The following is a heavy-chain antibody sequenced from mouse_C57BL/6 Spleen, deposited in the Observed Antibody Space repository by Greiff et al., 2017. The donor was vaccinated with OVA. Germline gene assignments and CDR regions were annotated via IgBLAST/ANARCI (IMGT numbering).Heavy chain of an antibody. CDR2: IYPGDGDT. D-gene: IGHD2-2*01. CDR3: ARSMVTTKGSFAY. Sequence: QVQLKESGAELVKPGASVKISCKASGYAFSSYWMNWVKQRPGKGLEWIGQIYPGDGDTNYNGKFKGKATLTADKSSSTAYMQLSSLTSEDSAVYFCARSMVTTKGSFAYWGQGTLVTVSA. V-gene: IGHV1-80*01. CDR1: GYAFSSYW. J-gene: IGHJ3*01.